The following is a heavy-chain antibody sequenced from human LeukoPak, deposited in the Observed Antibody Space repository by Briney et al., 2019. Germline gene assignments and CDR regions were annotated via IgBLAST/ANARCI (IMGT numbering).Heavy chain of an antibody. CDR1: GFTFSSYG. D-gene: IGHD2-2*01. V-gene: IGHV3-33*01. J-gene: IGHJ6*02. Sequence: PGGSLRLSCAASGFTFSSYGMLWVRQAPGKGLEWVAVIWYDGSNKYYADSVKGRFTISRDNSKNTLYLQMNSLRAEDTAVYYCARKGGESSTSHYYYYGMDVWGQGTTVTVSS. CDR3: ARKGGESSTSHYYYYGMDV. CDR2: IWYDGSNK.